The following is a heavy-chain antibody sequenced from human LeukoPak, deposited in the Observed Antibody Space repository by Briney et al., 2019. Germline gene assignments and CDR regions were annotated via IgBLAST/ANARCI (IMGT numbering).Heavy chain of an antibody. J-gene: IGHJ4*02. CDR1: GGSISSGSYY. Sequence: SETLSLTCTVSGGSISSGSYYWSWIRQPAGKGLEWIGRIYTSGSTNYNPSLKSRVTISVDTSKNQFSLKLSSVTAADTAVYYCARVKCSSTSCYVDYWGQGTLVTVSS. CDR3: ARVKCSSTSCYVDY. V-gene: IGHV4-61*02. D-gene: IGHD2-2*01. CDR2: IYTSGST.